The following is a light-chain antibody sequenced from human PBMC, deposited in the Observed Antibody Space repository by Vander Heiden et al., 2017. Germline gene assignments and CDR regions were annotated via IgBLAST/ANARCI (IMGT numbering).Light chain of an antibody. Sequence: QSVLTQPPSASGTPGQRVTLSCSGSSSNIGGNPVNWYQHLPGTSPKLLIYSNNQRPSGVPDRCSGSKSGTSASLAISGLQSDDEADYYCAAWDDSLNGPMFGGGTKLTVL. CDR3: AAWDDSLNGPM. CDR2: SNN. J-gene: IGLJ3*02. CDR1: SSNIGGNP. V-gene: IGLV1-44*01.